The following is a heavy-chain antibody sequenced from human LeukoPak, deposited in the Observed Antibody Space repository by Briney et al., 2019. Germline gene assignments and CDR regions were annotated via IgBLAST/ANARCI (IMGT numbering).Heavy chain of an antibody. V-gene: IGHV3-30*04. CDR2: ISYDGSNK. CDR3: AELGITMIGGV. J-gene: IGHJ6*04. Sequence: GGSLRLSCAASGFTFSTYAMHWVRQAPGKGLEWVAVISYDGSNKYYADSVKGRFTISRDNAKNSLYLQMNSLRAEDTAVYYCAELGITMIGGVWGKGTTVTISS. D-gene: IGHD3-10*02. CDR1: GFTFSTYA.